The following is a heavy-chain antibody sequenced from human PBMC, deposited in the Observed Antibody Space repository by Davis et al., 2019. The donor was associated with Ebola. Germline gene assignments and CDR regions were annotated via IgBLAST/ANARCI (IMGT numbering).Heavy chain of an antibody. D-gene: IGHD6-13*01. CDR3: AKAHATIAAAGTSGPDY. CDR1: GYTFTSSG. J-gene: IGHJ4*02. CDR2: ISAYNGNT. Sequence: ASVKVSCKASGYTFTSSGISWVRQAPGQGLEWMGWISAYNGNTNYAQKLQGRVTMTTDTSTSTAYMELSSLRSDDTAVYYCAKAHATIAAAGTSGPDYWGQGTLVTVSS. V-gene: IGHV1-18*01.